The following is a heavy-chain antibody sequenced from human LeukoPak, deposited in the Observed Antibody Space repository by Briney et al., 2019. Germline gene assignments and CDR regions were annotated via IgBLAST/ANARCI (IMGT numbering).Heavy chain of an antibody. V-gene: IGHV4-61*02. D-gene: IGHD6-13*01. CDR2: IYTSGST. CDR3: AGVARSMSSSSEDS. J-gene: IGHJ4*02. Sequence: SQTLSLTCTVSGGSISTGSYYWNWIRQPAGKGLEWIGRIYTSGSTNYNPSLKSRVTLPVDTSKNQFSLKLNSVTAADTAVYYCAGVARSMSSSSEDSWGQGTLVTVSS. CDR1: GGSISTGSYY.